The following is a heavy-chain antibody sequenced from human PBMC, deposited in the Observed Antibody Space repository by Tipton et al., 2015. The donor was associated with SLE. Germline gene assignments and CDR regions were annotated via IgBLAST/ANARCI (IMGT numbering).Heavy chain of an antibody. CDR3: AREFDFWACYRASFDS. V-gene: IGHV1-46*02. D-gene: IGHD3/OR15-3a*01. CDR2: INPSSGDT. Sequence: QVQLVQSGAEVKRPGASVKVSCKASGYTFNIYYIHWVRQAPGQGLEWMGIINPSSGDTTYAQKFQGRVTMTRDTSTSTVYVYLSSLRSEDTAIYYWAREFDFWACYRASFDSWGQGTLVTVSS. J-gene: IGHJ4*02. CDR1: GYTFNIYY.